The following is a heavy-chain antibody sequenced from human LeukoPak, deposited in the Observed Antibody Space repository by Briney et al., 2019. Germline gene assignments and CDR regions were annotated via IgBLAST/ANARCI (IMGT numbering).Heavy chain of an antibody. CDR1: GYTLTELS. J-gene: IGHJ3*02. CDR2: FDPEDGET. V-gene: IGHV1-24*01. CDR3: SFMSYDAFDI. D-gene: IGHD3-10*01. Sequence: SVKVSCKVSGYTLTELSMYWVRQAPGKGLEWMGGFDPEDGETIYAQKFQGRVTMTEDTSTDTAYMEVSSLRSEDTAVYYCSFMSYDAFDIWGQGTMVTVSS.